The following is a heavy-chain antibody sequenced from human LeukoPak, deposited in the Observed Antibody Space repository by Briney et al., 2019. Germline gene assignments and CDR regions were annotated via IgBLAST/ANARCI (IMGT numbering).Heavy chain of an antibody. CDR3: AKDVVGIAAAGIDY. CDR1: GFTFSSCG. D-gene: IGHD6-13*01. J-gene: IGHJ4*02. CDR2: IRYDGSNK. Sequence: GGSLRLSCAASGFTFSSCGMHWVRQAPGKGLEWVAFIRYDGSNKYYADSVKGRFTISRDNSKNTLYLQMNSLRAEDTAVYYCAKDVVGIAAAGIDYWGQGTLATVSS. V-gene: IGHV3-30*02.